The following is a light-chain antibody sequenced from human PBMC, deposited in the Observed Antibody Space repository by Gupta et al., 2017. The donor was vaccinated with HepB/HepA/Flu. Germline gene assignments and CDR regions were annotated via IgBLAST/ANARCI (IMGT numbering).Light chain of an antibody. Sequence: QSALTQPASVSGSPGQSITISCTGTSSDVGGYNFVSWYQQHPDKAPKLMIYDVSDRPSGVSNRFSASKSGNPASLTISGLQAEDEADYYCSSYSSSSTLVVFGGGTKLTVL. CDR1: SSDVGGYNF. J-gene: IGLJ2*01. CDR3: SSYSSSSTLVV. CDR2: DVS. V-gene: IGLV2-14*03.